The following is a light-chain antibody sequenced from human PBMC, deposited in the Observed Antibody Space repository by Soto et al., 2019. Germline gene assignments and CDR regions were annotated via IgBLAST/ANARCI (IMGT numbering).Light chain of an antibody. V-gene: IGLV2-14*01. CDR3: SSYTSTSTLV. J-gene: IGLJ2*01. CDR1: TSDVGGYNY. Sequence: QSALTQPASVSGSPGQSITISCTGTTSDVGGYNYVSWFQQYPGKAPKLKIYEVSNRPSGISNRFSGSKSGKTASLTISGLQAEDEADYYCSSYTSTSTLVFGGGTKLTVL. CDR2: EVS.